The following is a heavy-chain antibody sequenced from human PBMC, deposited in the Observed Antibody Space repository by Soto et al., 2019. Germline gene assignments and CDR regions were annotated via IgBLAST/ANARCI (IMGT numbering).Heavy chain of an antibody. Sequence: QVQLVQSGAEVKKPASSVKVSCKASGGTFSRYAISWVRQAPGQGLEWMGGIIPIFGTANYAQKFQGRVTITAYESTSTDYMELSRLRSEDTAVYYCARQFDYDSSGYYYAYWGKGTLVTVSS. CDR3: ARQFDYDSSGYYYAY. J-gene: IGHJ4*02. CDR2: IIPIFGTA. CDR1: GGTFSRYA. V-gene: IGHV1-69*01. D-gene: IGHD3-22*01.